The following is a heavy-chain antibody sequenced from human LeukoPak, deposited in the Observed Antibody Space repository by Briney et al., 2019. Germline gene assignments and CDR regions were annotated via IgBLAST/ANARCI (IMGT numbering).Heavy chain of an antibody. CDR2: INHSGST. CDR3: AREYYYDSSGYDY. J-gene: IGHJ4*02. Sequence: SETLSLTCAVYGGSFSGYYWSWIRQPPGKGLEWIGEINHSGSTNYSPSLKSRVTISVDTSKNQFSLKLSSVTAADTSVYYCAREYYYDSSGYDYWGQGTLVTVSS. D-gene: IGHD3-22*01. V-gene: IGHV4-34*01. CDR1: GGSFSGYY.